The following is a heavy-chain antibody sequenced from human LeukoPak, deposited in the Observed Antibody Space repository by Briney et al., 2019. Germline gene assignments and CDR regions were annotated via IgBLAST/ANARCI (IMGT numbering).Heavy chain of an antibody. CDR3: AGQDLEIAARRTLGY. D-gene: IGHD6-6*01. J-gene: IGHJ4*02. CDR1: GDTFSSYS. CDR2: ISSSSSYI. Sequence: PGGSLRLTCAVSGDTFSSYSMNWVRQAPGKGLEWVSSISSSSSYIYYADSVKGRFTISRDNAKHSLYLQMNSLRAEDTAVYYCAGQDLEIAARRTLGYWGQGTLVTVSS. V-gene: IGHV3-21*01.